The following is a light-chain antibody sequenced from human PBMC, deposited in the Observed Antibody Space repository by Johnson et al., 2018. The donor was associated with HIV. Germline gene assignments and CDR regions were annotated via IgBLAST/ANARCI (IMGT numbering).Light chain of an antibody. CDR3: GTWDSSLILYV. V-gene: IGLV1-51*01. CDR2: ENN. J-gene: IGLJ1*01. CDR1: SSNIGNNY. Sequence: QSVLTQPPSVSAAPGQKVTISCSGSSSNIGNNYVSWYQQLPGTAPKLLIYENNKRPSGIPDRFSGSKSGTSATLGITGLQTGDEADYYCGTWDSSLILYVSGTGTKVTVL.